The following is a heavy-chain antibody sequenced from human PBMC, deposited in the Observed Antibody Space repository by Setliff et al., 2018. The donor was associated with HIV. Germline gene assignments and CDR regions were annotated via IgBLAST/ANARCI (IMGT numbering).Heavy chain of an antibody. CDR3: ARGAAQDPSGYYYDSSGYYIDH. Sequence: SETLSLTCTVSGASISTYYWSWIRQPPGKGLEWIGSFYHGGSTNYNPSLKSRVTISLDTSKNHFSLKLNSVTDADTAVYYCARGAAQDPSGYYYDSSGYYIDHWGQGTLVTVSS. CDR2: FYHGGST. V-gene: IGHV4-59*01. J-gene: IGHJ4*02. CDR1: GASISTYY. D-gene: IGHD3-22*01.